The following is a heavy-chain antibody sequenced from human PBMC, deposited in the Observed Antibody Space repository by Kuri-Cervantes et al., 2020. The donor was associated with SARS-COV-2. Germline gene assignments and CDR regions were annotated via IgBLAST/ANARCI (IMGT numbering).Heavy chain of an antibody. J-gene: IGHJ4*02. Sequence: SVKVSCKASGGTFSFYAISWVRQAPGQGLEWMGRIIPILGIANYAQKFQGRVTITADKSTSTAYMELSSLRSEDTAVYYCAREIQLWKPIDYWGQGTLVTVSS. CDR3: AREIQLWKPIDY. V-gene: IGHV1-69*04. CDR2: IIPILGIA. CDR1: GGTFSFYA. D-gene: IGHD5-18*01.